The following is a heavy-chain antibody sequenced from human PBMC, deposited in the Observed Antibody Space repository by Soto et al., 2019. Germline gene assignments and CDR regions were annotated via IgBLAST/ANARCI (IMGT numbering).Heavy chain of an antibody. CDR2: IYYSGST. Sequence: PSETLSLTCTVSGGSISSYYWSWIRQPPGKGLGWIGYIYYSGSTNYNPSLKSRVTISVDTSKNQFSLKLSSVTAADTAVYYCARGKLERRPTPFDYWGQGTLVTVSS. CDR1: GGSISSYY. D-gene: IGHD1-1*01. J-gene: IGHJ4*02. V-gene: IGHV4-59*01. CDR3: ARGKLERRPTPFDY.